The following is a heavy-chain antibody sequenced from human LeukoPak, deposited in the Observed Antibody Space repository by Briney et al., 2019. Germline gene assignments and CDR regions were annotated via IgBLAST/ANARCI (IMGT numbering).Heavy chain of an antibody. V-gene: IGHV4-59*08. Sequence: SETLSLTCTVSGGSISIYYWSWIRQPPGKGLEWIGYVYNSENTNYNPSLKSRATISADTSKNQFSLKLNSVTAADTAVYYCVRHDGRGGATMGAFDSWGQGSLVTVSS. J-gene: IGHJ5*01. CDR1: GGSISIYY. CDR3: VRHDGRGGATMGAFDS. CDR2: VYNSENT. D-gene: IGHD5-12*01.